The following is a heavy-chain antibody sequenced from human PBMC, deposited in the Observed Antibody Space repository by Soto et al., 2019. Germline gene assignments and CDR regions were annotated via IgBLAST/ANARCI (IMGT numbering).Heavy chain of an antibody. D-gene: IGHD3-22*01. Sequence: EVQLVESGGGLVQTGGSLRLSCIASGFTFSTHWMTWVRQAPGKALEWVANIKQDGSEEYYVDSVKGRFTISRDNAKNSLFLQMNSLRAEDTAVYYCASRPSARIYYGVFDYWGQGTLVTVSS. V-gene: IGHV3-7*03. J-gene: IGHJ4*02. CDR1: GFTFSTHW. CDR3: ASRPSARIYYGVFDY. CDR2: IKQDGSEE.